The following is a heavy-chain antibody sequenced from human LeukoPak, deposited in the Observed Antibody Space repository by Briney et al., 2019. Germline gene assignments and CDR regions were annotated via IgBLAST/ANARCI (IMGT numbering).Heavy chain of an antibody. CDR2: INHSGST. D-gene: IGHD3-10*01. V-gene: IGHV4-34*01. J-gene: IGHJ5*02. CDR3: ARGLMVRGVIWSYNWFDP. CDR1: GGSFSGYY. Sequence: PSETLSLTCAVYGGSFSGYYWSWIRQPPGKGLEWIGEINHSGSTNYNPSLKSRVTISVDTSKNQFSLKLSSVTAADTAVYYCARGLMVRGVIWSYNWFDPWGQGTLVTVSS.